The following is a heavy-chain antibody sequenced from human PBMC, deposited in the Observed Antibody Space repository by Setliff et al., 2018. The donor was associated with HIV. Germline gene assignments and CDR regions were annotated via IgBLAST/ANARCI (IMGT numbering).Heavy chain of an antibody. V-gene: IGHV1-2*02. CDR1: GYPFTGYY. CDR2: INPNNGGT. Sequence: GASVKVSCKASGYPFTGYYIHWVRQVPGQGPEWMGWINPNNGGTDSAQNFQGRLTMTKDTSTNTVYMELRRLRSDDTAIYFCARGVTFVGGLVVTGLCFDYWGQGALVTVSS. D-gene: IGHD3-10*01. CDR3: ARGVTFVGGLVVTGLCFDY. J-gene: IGHJ4*02.